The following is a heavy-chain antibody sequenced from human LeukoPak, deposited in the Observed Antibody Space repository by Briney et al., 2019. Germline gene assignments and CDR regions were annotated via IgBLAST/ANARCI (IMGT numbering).Heavy chain of an antibody. Sequence: GGSLRLSCAPSGVTFSRDGMHWVRQAPGKGLEWVAVIWYDGSNQFYADSVKGRFTISRDNSKNTLYLQMSSLRAEDTALYYCERGGVLTGDYTPYYVAYSGQGTLVTVSS. CDR3: ERGGVLTGDYTPYYVAY. D-gene: IGHD3-9*01. V-gene: IGHV3-33*01. J-gene: IGHJ4*02. CDR2: IWYDGSNQ. CDR1: GVTFSRDG.